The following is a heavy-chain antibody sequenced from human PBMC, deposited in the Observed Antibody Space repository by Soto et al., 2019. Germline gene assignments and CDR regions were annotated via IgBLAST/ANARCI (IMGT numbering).Heavy chain of an antibody. CDR3: ARLHRDGDNPPDL. CDR1: GYTFSIYG. V-gene: IGHV1-18*01. Sequence: QGQLVQSGNEVKKPGASVKVSCKASGYTFSIYGITWVRQAPGQGLEWMGWSSAYNGKTQYAQKLQGRVAMTTDTATRTASMGLRNLRSDDTGSYYCARLHRDGDNPPDLWGQGTLVTVSS. J-gene: IGHJ4*02. D-gene: IGHD3-10*01. CDR2: SSAYNGKT.